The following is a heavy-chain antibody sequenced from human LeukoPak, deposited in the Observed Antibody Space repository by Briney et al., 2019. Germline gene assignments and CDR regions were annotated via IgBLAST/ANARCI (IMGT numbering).Heavy chain of an antibody. CDR1: GGSFSGYY. CDR2: INHSGST. D-gene: IGHD3-22*01. J-gene: IGHJ4*02. Sequence: SETLSLTCAVYGGSFSGYYWSWIRQPPGKGLEWIGEINHSGSTNYNPSLKSRVTISVDTSKNQFSLKLSSVTAADTAVYYCARAVSYYDSSGYYTYYFDYWGQGTLVTVSS. CDR3: ARAVSYYDSSGYYTYYFDY. V-gene: IGHV4-34*01.